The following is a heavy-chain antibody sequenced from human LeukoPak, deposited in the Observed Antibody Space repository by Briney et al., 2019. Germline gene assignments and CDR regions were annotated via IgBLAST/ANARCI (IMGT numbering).Heavy chain of an antibody. V-gene: IGHV3-7*01. Sequence: GGSLRLSCAASGFTFSSYWMSWVRQAPGKGLEWVANIKQDGSEKYYVDSVKGRFTISRDNAKNSLYLQMNSLRAEDTAVYYCARVYSSGWCSTLHFDYWGQGTLVTVSS. D-gene: IGHD6-19*01. CDR3: ARVYSSGWCSTLHFDY. J-gene: IGHJ4*02. CDR1: GFTFSSYW. CDR2: IKQDGSEK.